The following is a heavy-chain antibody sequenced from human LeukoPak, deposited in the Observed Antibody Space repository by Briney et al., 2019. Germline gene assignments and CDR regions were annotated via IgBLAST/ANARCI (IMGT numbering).Heavy chain of an antibody. CDR2: IYSGGST. V-gene: IGHV3-53*01. J-gene: IGHJ4*02. D-gene: IGHD5-24*01. CDR1: GFTVSSNY. Sequence: GGSLRLSCVASGFTVSSNYMSWVRQAPGKGLEWVSVIYSGGSTYYADSVKGRFTISRDNSKNTLYLQMNSLRAEDTAVYYCARGKDGYNLYFDYWGQGTLVTVSS. CDR3: ARGKDGYNLYFDY.